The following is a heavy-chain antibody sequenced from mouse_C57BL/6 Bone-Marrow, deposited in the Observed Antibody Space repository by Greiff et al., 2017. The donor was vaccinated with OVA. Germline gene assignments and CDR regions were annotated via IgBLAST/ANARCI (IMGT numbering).Heavy chain of an antibody. D-gene: IGHD4-1*01. CDR3: ARGTGTFAWFAY. CDR2: IYPGDGDT. Sequence: VQLQQSGPELVKPGASVKLSCKASGYAFSSSWMNWVKQRPGKGLEWIGRIYPGDGDTNYNGKFKGKATLTADKSSSTAYMQLSSLTSEDSAVYFCARGTGTFAWFAYWGQGTRVTVSA. V-gene: IGHV1-82*01. CDR1: GYAFSSSW. J-gene: IGHJ3*01.